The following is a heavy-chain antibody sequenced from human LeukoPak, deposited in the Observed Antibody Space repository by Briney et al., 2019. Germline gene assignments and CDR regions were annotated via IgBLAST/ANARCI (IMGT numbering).Heavy chain of an antibody. J-gene: IGHJ4*02. CDR1: GGSISSSSYY. CDR2: IYYSGST. CDR3: ARGDGRQQLVLVY. V-gene: IGHV4-39*01. Sequence: SETLSLTCTVSGGSISSSSYYWGWIRQPPGKGLEWIGSIYYSGSTYYNPSLKSRVTISVDTSKNQFSLKLSSVTAADTAVYYCARGDGRQQLVLVYWGQGTLVTVSS. D-gene: IGHD6-13*01.